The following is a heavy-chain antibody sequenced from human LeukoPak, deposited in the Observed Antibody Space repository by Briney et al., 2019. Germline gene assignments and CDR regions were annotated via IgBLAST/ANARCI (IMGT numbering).Heavy chain of an antibody. CDR2: INPNSGGT. CDR1: GYTFTGYY. CDR3: ASSGVGASSYFDY. J-gene: IGHJ4*02. Sequence: ASVKVSCKASGYTFTGYYMHWVRQAPGQGLEWMGRINPNSGGTNYAQKFQGRVTMTRDTSISTAYMELSRLRSDDTAVYYCASSGVGASSYFDYWGQGTLVTVSS. D-gene: IGHD1-26*01. V-gene: IGHV1-2*02.